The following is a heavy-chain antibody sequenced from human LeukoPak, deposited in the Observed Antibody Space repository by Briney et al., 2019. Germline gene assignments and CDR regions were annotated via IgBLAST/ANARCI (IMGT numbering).Heavy chain of an antibody. CDR2: IYYSGST. CDR1: GGSISSSSYY. V-gene: IGHV4-39*01. CDR3: ARGPRIAVAATLDY. D-gene: IGHD6-19*01. J-gene: IGHJ4*02. Sequence: SETLSLTCTVSGGSISSSSYYWGWIRQPPGKGLEWIGSIYYSGSTYYNPSLKSRVTISVDTSKNQFSLKLSSVTAADTAVYYCARGPRIAVAATLDYWGQGTLVTVSS.